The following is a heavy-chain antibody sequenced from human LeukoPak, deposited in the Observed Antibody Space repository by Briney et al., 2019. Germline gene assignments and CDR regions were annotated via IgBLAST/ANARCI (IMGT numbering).Heavy chain of an antibody. CDR1: GYTFNSYG. Sequence: ASVKVCCKASGYTFNSYGIRWMRQAPGQGLEWMGWISAYNGNTNYAQKLQGRVTMTTDTSTSTAYMELRSLRSDDTAVYYCAREYYYDGNFDYWGQGTLVTVSS. CDR2: ISAYNGNT. CDR3: AREYYYDGNFDY. J-gene: IGHJ4*02. V-gene: IGHV1-18*01. D-gene: IGHD3-22*01.